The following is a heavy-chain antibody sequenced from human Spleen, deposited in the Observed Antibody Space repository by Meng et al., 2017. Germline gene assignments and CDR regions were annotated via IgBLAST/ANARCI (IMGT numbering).Heavy chain of an antibody. J-gene: IGHJ4*02. CDR2: INHSGST. CDR1: GGAFSDYY. CDR3: ARGPTTMAHDFDY. V-gene: IGHV4-34*01. Sequence: QGQVTEWGAGLFKPSENLSLTCVGSGGAFSDYYWSWIRQPPGKGLEWIGEINHSGSTNYNPSLESRATISVDTSQNNLSLKLSSVTAADSAVYYCARGPTTMAHDFDYWGQGTLVTVSS. D-gene: IGHD4-11*01.